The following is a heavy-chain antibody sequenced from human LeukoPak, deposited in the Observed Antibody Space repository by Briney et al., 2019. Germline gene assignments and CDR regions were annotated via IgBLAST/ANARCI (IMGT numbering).Heavy chain of an antibody. V-gene: IGHV4-59*01. Sequence: KPSETLSLTCTVSGGSISCYYWSWIRQPPGRGLEWIGYIYYSGSTNYNPSLKSRVTISVDTSKNQFSLKLSSVTAADTAVYYCARLSVAGTSVRDWFDPWGQGTLVTVSS. J-gene: IGHJ5*02. CDR1: GGSISCYY. D-gene: IGHD6-19*01. CDR3: ARLSVAGTSVRDWFDP. CDR2: IYYSGST.